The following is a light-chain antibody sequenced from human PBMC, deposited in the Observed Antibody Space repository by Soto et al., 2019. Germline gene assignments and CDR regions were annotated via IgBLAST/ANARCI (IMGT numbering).Light chain of an antibody. Sequence: IQVTEYQSSLCGCAGGRGTITCRASQGISTYLEWYQQKPGKAPNPLIYDASSLKSGVPSRFSGSESGTEFTLTITCLQADDFATYYCHQYDKYWPFGQGTNADIK. CDR3: HQYDKYWP. CDR1: QGISTY. J-gene: IGKJ1*01. CDR2: DAS. V-gene: IGKV1-16*01.